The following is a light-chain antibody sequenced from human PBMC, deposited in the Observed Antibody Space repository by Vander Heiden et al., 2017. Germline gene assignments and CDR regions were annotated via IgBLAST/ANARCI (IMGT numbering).Light chain of an antibody. CDR3: QQDDSTAWT. CDR2: WAS. Sequence: DIVMTQSPDSLAVSLGERATINCKSSQSVLYSSNNKNYLAWYQQKPGQPPKLLIYWASTRESGVPDRFSGSGSGTDFTLTIISLQAEDVAVYYCQQDDSTAWTFGQGTKVEIK. J-gene: IGKJ1*01. CDR1: QSVLYSSNNKNY. V-gene: IGKV4-1*01.